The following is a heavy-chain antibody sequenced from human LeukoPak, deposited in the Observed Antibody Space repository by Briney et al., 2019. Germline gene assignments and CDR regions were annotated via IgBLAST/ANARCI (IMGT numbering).Heavy chain of an antibody. CDR3: ATGIFRIAAAGTGAFDY. D-gene: IGHD6-13*01. Sequence: ASVKVSCKASGYTFTGYYMHWVRQAPGQGLEWMGWINPNSGGTNYAQKFQGRVTMTRDTSISTAYMELSRLRSDDTAVYYCATGIFRIAAAGTGAFDYWGQGTLVTVSS. V-gene: IGHV1-2*02. CDR1: GYTFTGYY. CDR2: INPNSGGT. J-gene: IGHJ4*02.